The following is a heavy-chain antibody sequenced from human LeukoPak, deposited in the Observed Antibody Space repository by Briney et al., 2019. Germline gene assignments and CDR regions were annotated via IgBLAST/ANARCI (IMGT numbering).Heavy chain of an antibody. Sequence: GGSLRLSCAASGFTFSSYAMSWVRQAPGKGLEWVSVISGSGSTYYADSVKGRFTISRDNSKNSLYLQMNSLRTEDTALYYCAKDGSPVARFDYWGQGTLVTVSS. CDR1: GFTFSSYA. V-gene: IGHV3-23*01. J-gene: IGHJ4*02. D-gene: IGHD2-2*03. CDR3: AKDGSPVARFDY. CDR2: ISGSGST.